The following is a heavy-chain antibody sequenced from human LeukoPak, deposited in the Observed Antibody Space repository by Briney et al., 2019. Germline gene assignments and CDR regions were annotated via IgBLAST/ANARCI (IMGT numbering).Heavy chain of an antibody. D-gene: IGHD3-22*01. Sequence: GGSLRLSCAASGFTFSSYSMNWVRQAPGKGLEWVSYISSSSSTIYYADSVKGRFTISRDNAKNSLYLQMNSLRAEDTAVYYCASQWGGLNYYDSSGWGQGTLVTVSS. V-gene: IGHV3-48*01. J-gene: IGHJ4*02. CDR3: ASQWGGLNYYDSSG. CDR2: ISSSSSTI. CDR1: GFTFSSYS.